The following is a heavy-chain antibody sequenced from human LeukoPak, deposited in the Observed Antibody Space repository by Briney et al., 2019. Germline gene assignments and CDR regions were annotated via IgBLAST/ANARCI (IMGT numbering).Heavy chain of an antibody. D-gene: IGHD2-8*01. CDR2: INPRGGST. V-gene: IGHV1-46*01. Sequence: ASVKVSCKASGYTFTSYYMHWVRQAPGQGLEWMGLINPRGGSTSYAQKFQGRITMTRDMSTSTVHMELSSLRSEDTAVYYCARGEAHIVLMVYAENWFDPWGQGTLVTVSS. CDR3: ARGEAHIVLMVYAENWFDP. J-gene: IGHJ5*02. CDR1: GYTFTSYY.